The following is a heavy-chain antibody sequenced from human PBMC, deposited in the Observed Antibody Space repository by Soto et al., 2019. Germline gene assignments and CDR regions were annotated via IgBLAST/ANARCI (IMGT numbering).Heavy chain of an antibody. V-gene: IGHV1-18*01. CDR1: GYAFSFG. J-gene: IGHJ4*02. CDR3: ATSYFGSGSYYRFDN. D-gene: IGHD3-10*01. CDR2: ISASDGST. Sequence: ASVKVSCKASGYAFSFGFSWVRQAPGQGLEWMEWISASDGSTNSAQKFRGRISLTTDTSTNTAYLDLLSLTSDDTAVYFCATSYFGSGSYYRFDNWGQGTLDTVSS.